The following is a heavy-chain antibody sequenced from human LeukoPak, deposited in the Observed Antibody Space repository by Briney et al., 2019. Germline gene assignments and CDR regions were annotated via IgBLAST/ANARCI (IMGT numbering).Heavy chain of an antibody. CDR1: GYTFTSYG. CDR3: ARGDRSGYSSGWYYYYYMDV. V-gene: IGHV1-18*01. CDR2: ISAYNGNT. D-gene: IGHD6-19*01. Sequence: ASVKVSCKASGYTFTSYGISWVRQAPGQGLEWMGWISAYNGNTNYAQKLQGRVTMTTDTSTSTAYMALRSLRSDDTAVYYCARGDRSGYSSGWYYYYYMDVWGKGTTVTVSS. J-gene: IGHJ6*03.